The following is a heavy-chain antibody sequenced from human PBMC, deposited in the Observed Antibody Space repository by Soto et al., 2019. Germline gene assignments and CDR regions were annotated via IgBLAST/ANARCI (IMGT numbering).Heavy chain of an antibody. Sequence: QVQLQESGPGLVKPSGTLSLTCAVSGDSVSSLYYWCWVRQSPGKGLEWIGEVFHTGTTSYNPSLRSRVTISMDKSINQFSLDLSSVTAADTAVYYCARSAGWYAIHAWGPGTLVIVSS. CDR2: VFHTGTT. V-gene: IGHV4-4*02. J-gene: IGHJ5*02. D-gene: IGHD6-19*01. CDR3: ARSAGWYAIHA. CDR1: GDSVSSLYY.